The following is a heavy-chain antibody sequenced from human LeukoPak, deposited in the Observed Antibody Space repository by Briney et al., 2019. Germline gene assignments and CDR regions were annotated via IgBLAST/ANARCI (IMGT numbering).Heavy chain of an antibody. CDR2: IYCSGST. V-gene: IGHV4-30-4*01. D-gene: IGHD4-11*01. Sequence: SETLSLTCTVSGGSISSGDYYWSWIRQPPGKGLEWIGYIYCSGSTYYNPSLKSRLTISEDTSKNQFSLKLSSVTAADTAVYFCARHVTTVTFFDFWGQGTPVTVSS. CDR3: ARHVTTVTFFDF. CDR1: GGSISSGDYY. J-gene: IGHJ4*02.